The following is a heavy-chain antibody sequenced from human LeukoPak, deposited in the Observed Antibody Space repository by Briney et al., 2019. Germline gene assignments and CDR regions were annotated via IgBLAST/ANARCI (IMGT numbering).Heavy chain of an antibody. D-gene: IGHD5-12*01. V-gene: IGHV1-8*01. CDR2: MNPNSGNT. CDR1: GXTFTSYD. Sequence: ASVKVXCKASGXTFTSYDINWVRQATGQGLEWMGWMNPNSGNTGYSKKFQGRVTMTRDTSISTAYMELSSLRSEDTAVYYCARGLVARFDPWGQGTLVTVSS. J-gene: IGHJ5*02. CDR3: ARGLVARFDP.